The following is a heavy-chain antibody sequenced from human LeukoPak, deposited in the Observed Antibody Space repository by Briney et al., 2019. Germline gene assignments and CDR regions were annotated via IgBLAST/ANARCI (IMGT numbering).Heavy chain of an antibody. CDR2: IYYSGIT. CDR3: ARYYDFLSGYPSFDY. V-gene: IGHV4-30-4*08. J-gene: IGHJ4*02. D-gene: IGHD3-3*01. Sequence: SQTLSLTCTVSGGSISSGDYYWSWIRQPPGKGLEWIGHIYYSGITHYNPSLKSRVTISVDTSKNQFSLKLSSVTAADKAVYYCARYYDFLSGYPSFDYWGQGTLVTVSS. CDR1: GGSISSGDYY.